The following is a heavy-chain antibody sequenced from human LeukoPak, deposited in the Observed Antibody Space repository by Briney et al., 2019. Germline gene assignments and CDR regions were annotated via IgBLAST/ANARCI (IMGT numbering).Heavy chain of an antibody. Sequence: SETLSLTCTVSGGSISSYYWSWIRQPPGKGLEWIGYIYYSGSTNYNPSLKSRVTISVDTSKNQFSLKLSSVTAADTAVYYCARDQGLYFDYWGQGTLVTVSS. V-gene: IGHV4-59*01. CDR3: ARDQGLYFDY. CDR1: GGSISSYY. CDR2: IYYSGST. J-gene: IGHJ4*02.